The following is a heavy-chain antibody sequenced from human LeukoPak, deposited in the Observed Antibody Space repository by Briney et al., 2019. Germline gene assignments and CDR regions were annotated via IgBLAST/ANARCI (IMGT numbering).Heavy chain of an antibody. J-gene: IGHJ4*02. CDR1: GGSISSSSYY. Sequence: SETLSLTCTVSGGSISSSSYYWGWIRQPPGRGLEWIGSVYYTGASYYNPSLKSRVTISIDTSKKHFSLKLTSVTAADTAVYYCARWGIVGATGEDYWGQGTLVTVSS. V-gene: IGHV4-39*07. CDR3: ARWGIVGATGEDY. CDR2: VYYTGAS. D-gene: IGHD1-26*01.